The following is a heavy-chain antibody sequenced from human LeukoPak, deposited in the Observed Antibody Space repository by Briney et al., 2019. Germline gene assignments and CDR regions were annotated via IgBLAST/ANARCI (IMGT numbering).Heavy chain of an antibody. CDR2: ISSSGSTI. CDR3: ARVNFAAAAMDV. V-gene: IGHV3-11*01. J-gene: IGHJ6*04. CDR1: GFTFSDYY. D-gene: IGHD6-13*01. Sequence: PGGSLRLSCAASGFTFSDYYMSWIRQAPGKGLEWVSYISSSGSTIYYADSVKGRFTISRDNAKNPLYLQMNSLRAEDTAVYYCARVNFAAAAMDVWGKGTTVTVSS.